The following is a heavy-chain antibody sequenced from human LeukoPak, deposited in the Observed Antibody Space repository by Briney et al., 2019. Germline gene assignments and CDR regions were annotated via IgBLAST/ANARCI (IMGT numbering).Heavy chain of an antibody. V-gene: IGHV3-23*01. CDR3: AKVRSVGPYCSGGSCYPDAFDI. D-gene: IGHD2-15*01. CDR1: GFTFSSYA. J-gene: IGHJ3*02. Sequence: PGGSLRLSCAASGFTFSSYAMSWVRQAPGKGLEWVSAITGSGDKTYYADSVKGRFTISRDNSKNTLYLQMNSLRGEDTAVYYCAKVRSVGPYCSGGSCYPDAFDIWGQGTMVTVSS. CDR2: ITGSGDKT.